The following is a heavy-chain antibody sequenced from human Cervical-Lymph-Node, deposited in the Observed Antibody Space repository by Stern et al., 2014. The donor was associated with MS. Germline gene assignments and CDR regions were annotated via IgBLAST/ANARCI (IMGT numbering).Heavy chain of an antibody. J-gene: IGHJ4*02. Sequence: QVQLQESGPGLVKPSQTLSLACTVSGGSINSGGYYWNWIRQYPGMGLEWIGYIYYSGSTYYNPSLKNRVSISRDTSTNQFSLTLTSVTTADTAVYYCARGRGRYDFSGTFDYWGQGTLVTVSS. V-gene: IGHV4-31*03. D-gene: IGHD3/OR15-3a*01. CDR2: IYYSGST. CDR3: ARGRGRYDFSGTFDY. CDR1: GGSINSGGYY.